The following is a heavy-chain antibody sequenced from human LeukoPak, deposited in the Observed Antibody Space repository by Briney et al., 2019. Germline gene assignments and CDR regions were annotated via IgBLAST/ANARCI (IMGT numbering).Heavy chain of an antibody. CDR2: IYSGGST. D-gene: IGHD2-15*01. J-gene: IGHJ4*02. CDR3: ARETPLSGGSLYYFDY. Sequence: GGSLRLSCAASGFTVSSNYMSWVRQAPGKGLEWVSVIYSGGSTYYADSVKGRFTISRDNSKNTLYLQMNSLRAEDTAVYYCARETPLSGGSLYYFDYWGQGTLVTVSS. CDR1: GFTVSSNY. V-gene: IGHV3-66*01.